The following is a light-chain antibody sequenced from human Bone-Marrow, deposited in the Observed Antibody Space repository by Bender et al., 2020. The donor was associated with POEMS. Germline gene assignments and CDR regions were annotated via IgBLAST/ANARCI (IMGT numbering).Light chain of an antibody. CDR1: NSNIGTNA. CDR3: AAGDAGLSGGV. V-gene: IGLV1-44*01. CDR2: SDN. J-gene: IGLJ3*02. Sequence: QSVLTQPPSASGTPAQRVTISCSGINSNIGTNAVNWYQQFPGAAPKLLIYSDNQRPSGVPDRFYAFKSGTSASLAISGLQSEDEAEYYCAAGDAGLSGGVGGGGTKLTVL.